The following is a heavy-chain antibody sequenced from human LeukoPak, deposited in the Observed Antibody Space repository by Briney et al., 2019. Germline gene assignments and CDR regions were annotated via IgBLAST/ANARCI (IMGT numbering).Heavy chain of an antibody. CDR1: GFTFSSYS. J-gene: IGHJ2*01. V-gene: IGHV3-21*01. CDR2: ITSSSTYK. Sequence: GGSLRLSCAASGFTFSSYSMNWVRQAPGKGLEWDSSITSSSTYKYYADSLKGRFTISRDNAKNSLYLQMNSLRAEDTAVYYCARRGFSGYDSWYFDLWGRGTLVTVSS. D-gene: IGHD5-12*01. CDR3: ARRGFSGYDSWYFDL.